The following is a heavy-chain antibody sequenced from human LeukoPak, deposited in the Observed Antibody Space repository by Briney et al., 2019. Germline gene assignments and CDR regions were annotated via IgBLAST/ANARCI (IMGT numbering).Heavy chain of an antibody. V-gene: IGHV1-2*02. Sequence: ASVKVSCKASGYTFTGYYMHWVRQAPGQGLEWMGWINPNSGGTNYAQKFQGRVTMTRDTSISTAYMELSSLRSDDTAVYYCARGNYGDYGLDYWGQGTLVTVSS. CDR3: ARGNYGDYGLDY. J-gene: IGHJ4*02. CDR1: GYTFTGYY. CDR2: INPNSGGT. D-gene: IGHD4-17*01.